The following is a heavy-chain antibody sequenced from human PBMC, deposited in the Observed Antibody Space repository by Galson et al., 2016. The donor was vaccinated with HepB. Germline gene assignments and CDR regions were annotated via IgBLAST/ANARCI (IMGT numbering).Heavy chain of an antibody. V-gene: IGHV1-18*04. J-gene: IGHJ6*02. CDR2: ISGYNGDT. Sequence: SVKVSCKASGYTFTNYGINWVRQAPGQGLEWMGWISGYNGDTNYAQSLQGRVTMTTDTAASTVHMELRSLRYDDTAVYYCAKDLTRLRTGYYAMDVWGQGTTVTVSS. CDR1: GYTFTNYG. CDR3: AKDLTRLRTGYYAMDV. D-gene: IGHD4-17*01.